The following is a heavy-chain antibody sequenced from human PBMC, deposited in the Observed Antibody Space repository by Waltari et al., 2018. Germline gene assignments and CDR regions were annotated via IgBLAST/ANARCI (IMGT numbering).Heavy chain of an antibody. J-gene: IGHJ5*02. Sequence: QVQLVESGGGVVEPGRSRRLSCAGAGFTFGREGLSWVRQAPGKGLEWVAVISYDGSNHYYAASVKGRFTISRDNSKNTLYLQMNSLRAEDTAVYYCAKAGGGFLAFPWGQGTLVTVSS. V-gene: IGHV3-30*18. D-gene: IGHD3-3*01. CDR3: AKAGGGFLAFP. CDR2: ISYDGSNH. CDR1: GFTFGREG.